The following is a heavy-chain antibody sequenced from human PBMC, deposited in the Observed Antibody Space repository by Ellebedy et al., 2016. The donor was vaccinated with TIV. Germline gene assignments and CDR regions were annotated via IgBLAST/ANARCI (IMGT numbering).Heavy chain of an antibody. CDR1: GFIFSSYA. CDR2: ISGSGDST. J-gene: IGHJ6*03. V-gene: IGHV3-23*01. Sequence: GESLKISXAASGFIFSSYAMSWVRQAPGKGLEWVSGISGSGDSTYYADSVKGRFTISRDNSKNTLYLQMNSLRAEDTAVYYCAKGPTTRYYYMDVWGKGTTVTVSS. CDR3: AKGPTTRYYYMDV. D-gene: IGHD1-26*01.